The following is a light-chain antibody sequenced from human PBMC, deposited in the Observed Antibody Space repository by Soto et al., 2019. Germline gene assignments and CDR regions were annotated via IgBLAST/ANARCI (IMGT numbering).Light chain of an antibody. CDR1: QDITNY. J-gene: IGKJ5*01. V-gene: IGKV1-33*01. CDR2: DAS. Sequence: DIQMTQSPSSLSASVGDRVTITCQASQDITNYLNWYQQKPGRAPRLLLYDASSLETGVPSRFSGSGSGTDFNLTIRSLQPEDVATYYCQHYDHLPITFGQGTRLEI. CDR3: QHYDHLPIT.